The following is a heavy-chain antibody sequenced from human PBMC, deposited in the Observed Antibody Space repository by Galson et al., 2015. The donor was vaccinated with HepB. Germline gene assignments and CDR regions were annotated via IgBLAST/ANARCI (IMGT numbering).Heavy chain of an antibody. CDR2: ISPYNANT. CDR3: AREGSYCISDACYYYFDY. CDR1: GYTFGDSG. D-gene: IGHD2-15*01. V-gene: IGHV1-18*01. J-gene: IGHJ4*02. Sequence: SVKVSCKASGYTFGDSGIIWVRQAPGQGLEWMGWISPYNANTNYAQKFRGRVTLTTVTSTTTAYMELRSLRSDDTAIYYCAREGSYCISDACYYYFDYWGQGSLVTVSS.